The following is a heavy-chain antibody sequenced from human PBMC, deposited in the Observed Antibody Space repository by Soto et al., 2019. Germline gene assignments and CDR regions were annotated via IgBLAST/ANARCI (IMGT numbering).Heavy chain of an antibody. CDR2: IDPKNGGT. J-gene: IGHJ4*02. D-gene: IGHD1-26*01. CDR3: ARDDYGIYPY. Sequence: QVPLVQSGPEVTTPGASVKVSCKASGYTVTDYYIHWVRQAPGQGLEWMGWIDPKNGGTIYAQKFQDRVTMTRDTSISTAYMDLSRLTSDDTALYYCARDDYGIYPYWGQGTLVTVSS. CDR1: GYTVTDYY. V-gene: IGHV1-2*02.